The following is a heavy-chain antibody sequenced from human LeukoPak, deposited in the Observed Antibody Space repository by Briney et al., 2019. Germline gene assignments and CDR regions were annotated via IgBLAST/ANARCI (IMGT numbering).Heavy chain of an antibody. J-gene: IGHJ5*02. CDR2: ISGSGDTT. CDR3: ARHGGCSGGTCRNTWFDP. V-gene: IGHV3-23*01. CDR1: RFTFTTYA. D-gene: IGHD2-15*01. Sequence: PGGSLRLSCAASRFTFTTYAMNWVRQAPGKGLEWVSAISGSGDTTFYADSVKGRFTVSRDNSKNTLYLQMNSLRAEDTALYYCARHGGCSGGTCRNTWFDPWGQGTLVIVSS.